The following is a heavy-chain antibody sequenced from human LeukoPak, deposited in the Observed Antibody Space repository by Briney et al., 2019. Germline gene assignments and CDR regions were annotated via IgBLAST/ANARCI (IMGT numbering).Heavy chain of an antibody. CDR1: GGSISSSSYY. V-gene: IGHV4-39*07. CDR3: ASSSSNWAKFDP. D-gene: IGHD2-2*01. Sequence: SETLSLTCTVSGGSISSSSYYWGWIRQPPGKGLEWIGSIYYSGSTYYNPSLKSRVTVSVDTSKNQFSLNLSSVTAADTAVYYCASSSSNWAKFDPWGQGTLVTVSS. CDR2: IYYSGST. J-gene: IGHJ5*02.